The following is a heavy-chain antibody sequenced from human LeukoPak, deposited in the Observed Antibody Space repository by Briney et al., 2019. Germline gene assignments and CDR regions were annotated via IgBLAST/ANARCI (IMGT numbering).Heavy chain of an antibody. CDR3: ARHTSRKLFDP. J-gene: IGHJ5*02. Sequence: PSETLSLTCTVSGGSISSYYWSWIRQPPGKGLNWIGYIYTSGSTNYNPSLKSRVTISVDTSKNQFSLKLSSVTAADTAVYYCARHTSRKLFDPWGQGTLVTVSS. D-gene: IGHD2-2*01. CDR2: IYTSGST. V-gene: IGHV4-4*09. CDR1: GGSISSYY.